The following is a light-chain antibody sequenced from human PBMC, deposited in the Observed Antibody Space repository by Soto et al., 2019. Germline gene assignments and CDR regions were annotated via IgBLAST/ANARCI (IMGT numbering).Light chain of an antibody. CDR2: GAS. CDR3: QQYDTYSRT. J-gene: IGKJ1*01. Sequence: EIVLTQSPGTLSLFPGERATLSCRASQSISSNYLAWYQHKPGQAPRLLIHGASNRATGIPDRFSGAGSGTDFTLTISRLEPEDFATFYCQQYDTYSRTFGQGTKVEVK. V-gene: IGKV3-20*01. CDR1: QSISSNY.